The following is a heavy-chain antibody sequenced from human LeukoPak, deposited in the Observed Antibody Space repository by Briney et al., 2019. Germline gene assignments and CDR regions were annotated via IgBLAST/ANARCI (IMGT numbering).Heavy chain of an antibody. D-gene: IGHD3-22*01. CDR2: ISGSGGST. J-gene: IGHJ3*02. CDR3: ARGQGESYYYDSSGYGDAFDI. Sequence: GGSLRLSCAASGFTFSTHWMHWVRQAPGKGLEWVSGISGSGGSTYYADSVKGRFTISRDNAKNSLYLQMNSLRAEDTAVYYCARGQGESYYYDSSGYGDAFDIWGQGTMVTVSS. V-gene: IGHV3-48*01. CDR1: GFTFSTHW.